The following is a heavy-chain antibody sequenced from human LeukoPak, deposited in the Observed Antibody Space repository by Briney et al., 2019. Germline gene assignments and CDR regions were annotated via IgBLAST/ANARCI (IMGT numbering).Heavy chain of an antibody. Sequence: SETLSLTCAVSGYSISSGYYWGWIRQPPGKGLEWIGSIYHSGSTYYNPSLKSRVTISVDTSKNQFSLKLSSATAADTAVYYCARDAAGTLSFDYWGQGTLVTVSS. CDR1: GYSISSGYY. CDR3: ARDAAGTLSFDY. CDR2: IYHSGST. D-gene: IGHD6-19*01. J-gene: IGHJ4*02. V-gene: IGHV4-38-2*02.